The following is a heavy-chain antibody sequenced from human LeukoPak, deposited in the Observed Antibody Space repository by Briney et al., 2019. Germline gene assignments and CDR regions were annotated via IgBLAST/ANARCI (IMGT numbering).Heavy chain of an antibody. CDR3: AREMWSAAATTYDWFDP. CDR1: GGSISSYY. Sequence: SETLSLTCTVSGGSISSYYWSWIRQPAGKGLEWIGRIYTSGSTNYNPSLKSRVTMSVDTSSNQFSLKLSSVTAADTAAYYCAREMWSAAATTYDWFDPWGQGTLVTVSS. D-gene: IGHD6-13*01. CDR2: IYTSGST. J-gene: IGHJ5*02. V-gene: IGHV4-4*07.